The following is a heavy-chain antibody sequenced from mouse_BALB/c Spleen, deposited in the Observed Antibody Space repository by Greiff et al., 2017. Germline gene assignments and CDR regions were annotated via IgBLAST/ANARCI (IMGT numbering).Heavy chain of an antibody. CDR2: IYPGDGDT. CDR1: GYTFTSYW. CDR3: ARSGTSTTLDY. D-gene: IGHD4-1*01. V-gene: IGHV1-87*01. J-gene: IGHJ2*01. Sequence: VKLQESGAELARPGASVKLSCKASGYTFTSYWMQWVKQRPGQGLEWIGAIYPGDGDTRYTQKFKGKATLTADKSSSTAYMQLSSLASEDSAVYYCARSGTSTTLDYWGQGTTLTVSS.